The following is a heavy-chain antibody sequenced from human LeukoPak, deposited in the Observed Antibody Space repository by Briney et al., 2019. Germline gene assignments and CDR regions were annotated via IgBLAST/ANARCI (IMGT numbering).Heavy chain of an antibody. CDR3: AILWGFKYTHY. Sequence: GGSLRLSCTASGITFSSFEMNWVRQAPGKGLEWISYISATGAAIDYADSVKGRFTISRDNAKNSVFLEMSSLRAEGTAVYYCAILWGFKYTHYWGQGTLVTVSS. V-gene: IGHV3-48*03. CDR1: GITFSSFE. J-gene: IGHJ4*02. CDR2: ISATGAAI. D-gene: IGHD3-16*01.